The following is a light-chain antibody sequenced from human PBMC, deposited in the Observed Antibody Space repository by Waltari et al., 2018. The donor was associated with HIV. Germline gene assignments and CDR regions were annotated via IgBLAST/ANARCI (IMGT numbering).Light chain of an antibody. J-gene: IGLJ2*01. V-gene: IGLV2-14*01. CDR3: SSYTSSSTVV. Sequence: QSALTRPASVSGSPGQSITISCTGTNSDVGGYNYVSWYQQYPGKAPKLMIYDVSNRPSGFSNRFSASKSGNTASLTISGLQAEDEADYYCSSYTSSSTVVVGGGTKLTVL. CDR2: DVS. CDR1: NSDVGGYNY.